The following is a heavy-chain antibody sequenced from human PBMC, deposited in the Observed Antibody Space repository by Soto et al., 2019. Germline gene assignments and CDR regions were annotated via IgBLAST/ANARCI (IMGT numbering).Heavy chain of an antibody. Sequence: ASVKVSCKSSGFTFTSYAIHWLRQAPGQRPQWMGWINGGSGNTKYSQDFQGRVTFTRDTFATTAYLELSSLRSEDTAVYYCARVPPWGNSAGDYYIQHYDSWGQGTPVAVSS. D-gene: IGHD3-10*01. CDR1: GFTFTSYA. CDR3: ARVPPWGNSAGDYYIQHYDS. CDR2: INGGSGNT. J-gene: IGHJ4*02. V-gene: IGHV1-3*01.